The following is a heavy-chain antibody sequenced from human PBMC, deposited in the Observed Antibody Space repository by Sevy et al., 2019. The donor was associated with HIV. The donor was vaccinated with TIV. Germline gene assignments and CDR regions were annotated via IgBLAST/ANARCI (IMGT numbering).Heavy chain of an antibody. CDR1: GSSISSYY. D-gene: IGHD6-6*01. J-gene: IGHJ4*02. Sequence: SETLSLTCTVSGSSISSYYWSWIRQPPGKGLEWIGYIYYSGSTNYNPSLKSRVTISVDTSKNQFSLKLSSVTAADTAVYYCARDRGGAARPDWYFDYWGQGTLVTVSS. CDR3: ARDRGGAARPDWYFDY. V-gene: IGHV4-59*01. CDR2: IYYSGST.